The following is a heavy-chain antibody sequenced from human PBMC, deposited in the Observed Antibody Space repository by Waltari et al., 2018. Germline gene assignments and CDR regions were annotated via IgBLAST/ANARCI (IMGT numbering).Heavy chain of an antibody. D-gene: IGHD3-16*01. V-gene: IGHV5-51*01. CDR2: EYPGDSDT. CDR3: ARLAAPGGSLGSHVDF. J-gene: IGHJ4*02. Sequence: EVQLVQSGAEVKKPGESLKISCSGSGYNFASYWIAWVRQMPGKGLEWMGIEYPGDSDTKYSPSFRGRVTISADKSINTAYLQRSSLRASDSAMYYCARLAAPGGSLGSHVDFWGQGTLVTVSS. CDR1: GYNFASYW.